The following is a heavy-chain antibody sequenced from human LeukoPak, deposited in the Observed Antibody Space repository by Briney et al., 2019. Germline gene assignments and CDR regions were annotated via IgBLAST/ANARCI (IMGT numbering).Heavy chain of an antibody. V-gene: IGHV4-59*08. J-gene: IGHJ4*02. D-gene: IGHD3-9*01. CDR2: IYYSGST. CDR1: GGSMNSYY. Sequence: PSETLSLTCSVSGGSMNSYYWSWIRQSPGKGLEWIGYIYYSGSTNYNPSLKSRVTISVDTSKNQFSLKLSSVTAADTAVYYCARHVWLQPFDYWGQGTLVTVAS. CDR3: ARHVWLQPFDY.